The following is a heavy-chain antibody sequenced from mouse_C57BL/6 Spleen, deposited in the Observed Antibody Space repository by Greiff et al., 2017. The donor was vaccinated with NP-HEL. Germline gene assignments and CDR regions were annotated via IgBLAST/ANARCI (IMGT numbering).Heavy chain of an antibody. D-gene: IGHD1-1*01. J-gene: IGHJ2*01. CDR2: IYPRDGST. Sequence: VQLQQSGPELVKPGASVKLSCKASGYTFTSYEINWVKQRPGQGLEWIGWIYPRDGSTTYTEKFKGKATLTVDTSSSTAYMELHSLTSEDSAVYFCARAGTVVEDFDYWGQGTTLTVSS. CDR3: ARAGTVVEDFDY. V-gene: IGHV1-85*01. CDR1: GYTFTSYE.